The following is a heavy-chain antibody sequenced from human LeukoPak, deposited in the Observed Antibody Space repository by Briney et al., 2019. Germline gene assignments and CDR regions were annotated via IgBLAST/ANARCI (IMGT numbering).Heavy chain of an antibody. D-gene: IGHD5-18*01. CDR2: IYYSGST. CDR3: ARHPGYSYGFAASSLATVDY. J-gene: IGHJ4*02. Sequence: SETLSLTCTVSGGSISSSSYYWGWIRQPPGKGLEWIGSIYYSGSTYYNPSLKSRVTISVDTSKNQFSLKLSSVTAADTAVYYCARHPGYSYGFAASSLATVDYWGQGTLVTVSS. CDR1: GGSISSSSYY. V-gene: IGHV4-39*01.